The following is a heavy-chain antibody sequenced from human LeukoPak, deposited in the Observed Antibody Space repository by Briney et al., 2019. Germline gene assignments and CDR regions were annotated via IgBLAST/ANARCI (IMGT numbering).Heavy chain of an antibody. CDR1: GGSISGYF. V-gene: IGHV4-59*08. CDR3: ARHLGGTDPLDAFDI. CDR2: IYYSGGT. J-gene: IGHJ3*02. D-gene: IGHD1-1*01. Sequence: SETLSLTCTVSGGSISGYFWSWFRQPPGKGLEWIEYIYYSGGTNYNPSLKSRVTISVDTSKNQFSLKLSSVTAADTAVYYCARHLGGTDPLDAFDIWGQGTMVTVSS.